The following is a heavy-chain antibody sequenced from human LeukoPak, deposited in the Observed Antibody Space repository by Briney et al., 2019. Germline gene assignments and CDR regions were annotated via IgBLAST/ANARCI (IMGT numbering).Heavy chain of an antibody. D-gene: IGHD3-22*01. Sequence: GGSLRLSCAASGFTFSSYSMNWVRQAPGKGLEWVSHISSSSSTIYYADSVKGRFTISRDNAKNSLYLQMNSLRAEDTALYYCARGYYYDSSGYPGDYWGQGTLVTVSS. V-gene: IGHV3-48*01. CDR1: GFTFSSYS. CDR3: ARGYYYDSSGYPGDY. J-gene: IGHJ4*02. CDR2: ISSSSSTI.